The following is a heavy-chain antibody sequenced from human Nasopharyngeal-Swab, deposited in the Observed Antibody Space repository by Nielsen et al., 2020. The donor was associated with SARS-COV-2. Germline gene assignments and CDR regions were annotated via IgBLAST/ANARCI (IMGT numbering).Heavy chain of an antibody. Sequence: ASVKVSCKASGYTFTSYYMHWVRQAPGQGLEWMGIINPSGGSTIYAQKLQGRVTMTTDTSTSTAYMELRSLRSDDTAVYYCARASTTLDWLSTLDVWDVWGQGTTVTVSS. CDR2: INPSGGST. J-gene: IGHJ6*02. CDR3: ARASTTLDWLSTLDVWDV. D-gene: IGHD3-9*01. CDR1: GYTFTSYY. V-gene: IGHV1-46*01.